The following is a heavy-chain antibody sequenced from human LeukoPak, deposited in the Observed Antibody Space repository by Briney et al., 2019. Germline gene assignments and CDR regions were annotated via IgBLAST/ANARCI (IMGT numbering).Heavy chain of an antibody. D-gene: IGHD7-27*01. V-gene: IGHV3-7*01. J-gene: IGHJ4*02. CDR3: ARDAGGATGDYYFDY. CDR1: GFIFSSYL. CDR2: INQDGSEK. Sequence: GGSLRLSCAASGFIFSSYLMSWVRQAPGKGLEWVANINQDGSEKYYVDSVKGRFSISRDNAKNSLYLQMKSLRAEDTAVYYCARDAGGATGDYYFDYWGQGTLVTVSS.